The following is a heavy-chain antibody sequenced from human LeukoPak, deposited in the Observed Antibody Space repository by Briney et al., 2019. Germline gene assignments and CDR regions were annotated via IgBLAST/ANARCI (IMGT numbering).Heavy chain of an antibody. J-gene: IGHJ3*02. CDR1: GFTFDDYA. D-gene: IGHD3-9*01. Sequence: PGRSLRLSCAASGFTFDDYAMHWVRQAPGKGLEWVSGISWSSGSIGYADSVKGRFTISRDNAKNSLYLQMNSLRAEDTALYYCAKGDYDILAGYQGHAFDIWGQGTMVTVSS. V-gene: IGHV3-9*01. CDR3: AKGDYDILAGYQGHAFDI. CDR2: ISWSSGSI.